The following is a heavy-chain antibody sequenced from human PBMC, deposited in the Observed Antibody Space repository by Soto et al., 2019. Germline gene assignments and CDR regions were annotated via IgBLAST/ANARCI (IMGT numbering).Heavy chain of an antibody. Sequence: SVKVSCKASGGTFSSYAISWVRQAPGQGLEWMGGIIPIFGTANYAQKFQGRVTITADESTSTAYMELSSLRSEDTAVYYCARERNIVVVPAAYYYYYGMDVWGQGTTVTVSS. D-gene: IGHD2-2*01. V-gene: IGHV1-69*13. CDR1: GGTFSSYA. J-gene: IGHJ6*02. CDR2: IIPIFGTA. CDR3: ARERNIVVVPAAYYYYYGMDV.